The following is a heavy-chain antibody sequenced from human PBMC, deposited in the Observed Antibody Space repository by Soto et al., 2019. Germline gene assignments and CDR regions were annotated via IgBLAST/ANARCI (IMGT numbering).Heavy chain of an antibody. J-gene: IGHJ2*01. CDR2: ISYDGSNK. D-gene: IGHD2-2*01. CDR1: GFTCSSYG. CDR3: AKGGVVPSLRYFDL. Sequence: QVQLVASGGGVVQPGRSLRLSCAASGFTCSSYGMHWVRQAPGKGLEWVAVISYDGSNKDYADSVKGRFTISRDNSKNTLYLQMNSLRAEDTAVYYCAKGGVVPSLRYFDLWGRGTLVTVSS. V-gene: IGHV3-30*18.